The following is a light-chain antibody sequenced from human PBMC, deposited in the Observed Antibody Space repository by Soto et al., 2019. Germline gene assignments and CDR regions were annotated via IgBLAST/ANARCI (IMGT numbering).Light chain of an antibody. V-gene: IGLV1-40*01. J-gene: IGLJ1*01. CDR2: TNS. Sequence: QSVLTQPPSVSGAPGQRVTISCTGSSSNIGAGYDVHWYQQFPGTAPKLLIYTNSDRPSGVPDRFSGSKSGTSASLAITGLQAEDEADYYCQSYDSSLSGHVFGTGTKRTVL. CDR1: SSNIGAGYD. CDR3: QSYDSSLSGHV.